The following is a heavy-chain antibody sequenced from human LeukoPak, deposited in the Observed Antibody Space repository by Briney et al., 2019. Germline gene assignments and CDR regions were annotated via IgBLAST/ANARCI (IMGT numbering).Heavy chain of an antibody. Sequence: PSETLSLTCAVYGGSFSVYYWSWIRQPPGKGLEWIGEINHSGSTNYNPSLKSRVTISVDTSKNQFSLKLSSVTAADTAVYYCARGGPGQLWLLDYWGQGTLVTVSS. CDR3: ARGGPGQLWLLDY. J-gene: IGHJ4*02. V-gene: IGHV4-34*01. CDR2: INHSGST. CDR1: GGSFSVYY. D-gene: IGHD5-18*01.